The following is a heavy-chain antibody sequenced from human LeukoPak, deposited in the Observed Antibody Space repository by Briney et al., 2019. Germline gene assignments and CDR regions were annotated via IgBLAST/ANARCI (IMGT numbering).Heavy chain of an antibody. D-gene: IGHD2-15*01. CDR2: IRFDGSSK. J-gene: IGHJ4*02. Sequence: GGSLRLSCAASGFTFSVYDMHWVRQAPGKGLEWVAFIRFDGSSKYYADSVRGRFTISRDTSGNTLFLQMNTLRPEDTAVYYCAKVRGYCSGGSCYSSIDYWGQGTLVTVSS. CDR3: AKVRGYCSGGSCYSSIDY. V-gene: IGHV3-30*02. CDR1: GFTFSVYD.